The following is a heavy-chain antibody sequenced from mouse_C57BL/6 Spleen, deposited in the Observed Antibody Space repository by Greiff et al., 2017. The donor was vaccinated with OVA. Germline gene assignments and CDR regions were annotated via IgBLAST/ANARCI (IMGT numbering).Heavy chain of an antibody. CDR2: ISYDGSST. V-gene: IGHV5-16*01. CDR1: GFTFSDYY. J-gene: IGHJ2*01. D-gene: IGHD1-1*01. Sequence: EVNLVESEGGLVQPGSSMKLSCTASGFTFSDYYMAWVRQVPEKGLEWVANISYDGSSTYYLDPLKSRFIISRDNAKNMLYLQMSSLKSEDTATYCGARGRGYGSGLDDWGKGTTLTVSS. CDR3: ARGRGYGSGLDD.